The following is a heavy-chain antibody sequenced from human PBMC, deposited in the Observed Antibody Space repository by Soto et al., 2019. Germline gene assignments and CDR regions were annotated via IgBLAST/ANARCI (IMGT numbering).Heavy chain of an antibody. J-gene: IGHJ4*02. CDR1: GFTFSAYY. V-gene: IGHV3-11*01. Sequence: QVQLVESGGGLVKPGGSLRLSCAASGFTFSAYYMSWIGQAPGKGLEWVSYISSRSSTIFYADSVKGRFTISRDNVKNSLYLQMNSLRAEDTAVYYCASGTNGAFFVYWGQGILVTVSS. CDR3: ASGTNGAFFVY. D-gene: IGHD2-8*01. CDR2: ISSRSSTI.